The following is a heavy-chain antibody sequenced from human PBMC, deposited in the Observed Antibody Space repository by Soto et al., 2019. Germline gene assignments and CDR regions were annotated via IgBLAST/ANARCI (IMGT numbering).Heavy chain of an antibody. D-gene: IGHD2-21*01. CDR3: ARKPPSAIQGWAFGMDV. Sequence: ELQLVETGGGLIQTGGSLRLSCAASGFSISSNYIAWVRQPPGKGLEWVSTTFSGGNTEYAASVKGRCSISRDNSKNTLYLQMDNLRVEDTAVYYCARKPPSAIQGWAFGMDVWGQGTTVSVSS. CDR1: GFSISSNY. J-gene: IGHJ6*02. CDR2: TFSGGNT. V-gene: IGHV3-53*02.